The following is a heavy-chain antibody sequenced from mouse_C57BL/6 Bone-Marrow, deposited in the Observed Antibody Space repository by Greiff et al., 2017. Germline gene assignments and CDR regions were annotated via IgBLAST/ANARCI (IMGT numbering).Heavy chain of an antibody. J-gene: IGHJ2*01. Sequence: QVQLQQSGPELVKPGASVKISCKASGYAFSSSWMNWVKQRPGKGLEWIGRIYPGDGDTNYNGKFKGKATLTADKSSSTAYMQLSSLTSEDSAVYFCAREITTVVARDFDYWGQGTTLTVSS. V-gene: IGHV1-82*01. CDR1: GYAFSSSW. D-gene: IGHD1-1*01. CDR2: IYPGDGDT. CDR3: AREITTVVARDFDY.